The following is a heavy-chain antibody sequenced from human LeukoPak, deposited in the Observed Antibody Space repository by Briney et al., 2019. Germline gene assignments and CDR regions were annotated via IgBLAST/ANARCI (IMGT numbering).Heavy chain of an antibody. J-gene: IGHJ6*02. D-gene: IGHD4/OR15-4a*01. V-gene: IGHV3-48*01. CDR3: AREVLVQYYYYGMDV. CDR2: ISSSSSTI. CDR1: GFTFSSYS. Sequence: GGSLRLSCAASGFTFSSYSMNWVRQAPGKGLEWVSYISSSSSTIYYADSVKGRFTISRDNSKNTLYLQMNSLRAEDTAVYYCAREVLVQYYYYGMDVWGQGTTVTVSS.